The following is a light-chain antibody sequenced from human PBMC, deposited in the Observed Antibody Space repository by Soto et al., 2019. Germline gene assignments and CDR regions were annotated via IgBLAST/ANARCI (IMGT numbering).Light chain of an antibody. J-gene: IGKJ1*01. CDR1: QSISTY. CDR2: AAS. V-gene: IGKV1-39*01. CDR3: QQSYSSPWP. Sequence: DIQMTQSPSSLSASVGDRVTITCRVSQSISTYLNWYQQKPGKAPKLLIYAASSLQSGVPSRFSGSGSGTDFTLTISSLQPEDVATYYCQQSYSSPWPFGQGTKVEIK.